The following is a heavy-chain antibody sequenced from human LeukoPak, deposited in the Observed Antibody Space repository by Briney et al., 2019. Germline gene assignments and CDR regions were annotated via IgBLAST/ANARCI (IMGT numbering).Heavy chain of an antibody. D-gene: IGHD2-2*01. CDR1: GFTFSSYG. J-gene: IGHJ4*02. Sequence: PGGSLRLSCAASGFTFSSYGMHWVRQGPGKGLEWVAVICYDGSNKYYADSVKGRFTISRDNSKNTLYLQMNSLRAEDTAVYYCAKDGCSSTSCYGDYWGQGTLVTVSS. CDR3: AKDGCSSTSCYGDY. V-gene: IGHV3-33*06. CDR2: ICYDGSNK.